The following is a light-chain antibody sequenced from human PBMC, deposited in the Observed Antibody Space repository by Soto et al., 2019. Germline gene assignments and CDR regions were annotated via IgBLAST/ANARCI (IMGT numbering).Light chain of an antibody. J-gene: IGKJ2*01. V-gene: IGKV1-8*01. CDR2: AAS. CDR1: QGISSS. CDR3: QQDYSYPYT. Sequence: AIRMTQSPSSFSASTGDRVTITCRASQGISSSLAWYQQKPGNAPKLRIYAASTLQSGVPSRFSGSGSGTDFPLTISCLQSDDFATYYCQQDYSYPYTFGQGTKLEIK.